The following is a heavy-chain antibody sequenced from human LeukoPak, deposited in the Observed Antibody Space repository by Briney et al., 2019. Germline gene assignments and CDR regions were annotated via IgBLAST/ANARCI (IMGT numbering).Heavy chain of an antibody. CDR2: ISYDGSNK. CDR1: GFTFSSYG. J-gene: IGHJ3*02. V-gene: IGHV3-30*18. D-gene: IGHD2-21*01. Sequence: PGGSLRLSCAASGFTFSSYGMHWVRQAPGKGLEWVAVISYDGSNKYYADSVKGRFTISRDNSKNTLYLQMNSLRAEDTAVYYCAKAQNAYCGGDCYAFDIWGQGTMATVSS. CDR3: AKAQNAYCGGDCYAFDI.